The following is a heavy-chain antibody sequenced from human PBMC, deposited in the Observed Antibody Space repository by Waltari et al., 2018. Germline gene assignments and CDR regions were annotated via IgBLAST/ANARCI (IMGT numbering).Heavy chain of an antibody. CDR2: ISSNISYI. V-gene: IGHV3-21*01. CDR3: ASPSGSYSFYYFDY. Sequence: EVQLVESGGGLVKPGGSLRLSCAASGFTFSSYSMNWVRQAPGKGLEWVYSISSNISYISYAASVTGRFTISRDNAKNSLYLQMNSLRAEDTAVYYCASPSGSYSFYYFDYWGQGTLVTVSS. D-gene: IGHD3-10*01. J-gene: IGHJ4*02. CDR1: GFTFSSYS.